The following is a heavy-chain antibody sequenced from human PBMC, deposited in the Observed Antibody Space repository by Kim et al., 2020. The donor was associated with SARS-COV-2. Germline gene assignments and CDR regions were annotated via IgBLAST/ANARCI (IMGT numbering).Heavy chain of an antibody. J-gene: IGHJ5*02. CDR1: NGSIDNYY. V-gene: IGHV4-59*13. Sequence: SETLSLTCIVSNGSIDNYYWGWIRQPPGKGLEWIGSMHYSGASNYNASLESRVTISLDTSKTQFSLQLMSVTAADTAVYYCARDLRYGGYVFDPWGQGILGTVSS. CDR2: MHYSGAS. CDR3: ARDLRYGGYVFDP. D-gene: IGHD5-12*01.